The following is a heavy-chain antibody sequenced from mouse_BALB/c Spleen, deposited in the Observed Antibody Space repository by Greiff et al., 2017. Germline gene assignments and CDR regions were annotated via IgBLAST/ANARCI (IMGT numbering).Heavy chain of an antibody. V-gene: IGHV1S81*02. D-gene: IGHD2-1*01. CDR3: TRSYGNYFDY. CDR1: GYTFTSYY. Sequence: VKLMESGAELVKPGASVKLSCKASGYTFTSYYMYWVKQRPGQGLEWIGEINPSNGGTNFNEKFKSKATLTVDKSSSTAYMQLSSLTSEDSAVYYCTRSYGNYFDYWGQGTTLTVSS. CDR2: INPSNGGT. J-gene: IGHJ2*01.